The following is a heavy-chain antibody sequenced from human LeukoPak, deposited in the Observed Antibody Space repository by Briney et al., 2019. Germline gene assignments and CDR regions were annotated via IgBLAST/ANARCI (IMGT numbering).Heavy chain of an antibody. V-gene: IGHV3-30*18. CDR3: AKEIYYDSSAFFDY. CDR1: GFSFSSYG. Sequence: GRSLRLSCAASGFSFSSYGIHWVRQAPGKGLECVAVTGYDGSNKYYADSVKGRFTISRDNSKNTLYLQMNSLRTEDTAVYFCAKEIYYDSSAFFDYWGQGTLVTVSS. D-gene: IGHD3-22*01. CDR2: TGYDGSNK. J-gene: IGHJ4*02.